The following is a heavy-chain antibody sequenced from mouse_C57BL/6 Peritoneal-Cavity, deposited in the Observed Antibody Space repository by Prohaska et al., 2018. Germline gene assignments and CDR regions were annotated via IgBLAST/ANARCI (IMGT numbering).Heavy chain of an antibody. CDR2: ISSGGEYI. V-gene: IGHV5-9-1*02. J-gene: IGHJ2*01. D-gene: IGHD1-1*01. Sequence: RLELVAYISSGGEYIYYADTVKGRFTSSRDNASNTLNLQMSRLKSEDTAMYYCTRGGTTVVAPFDYWGQGTTLTVSS. CDR3: TRGGTTVVAPFDY.